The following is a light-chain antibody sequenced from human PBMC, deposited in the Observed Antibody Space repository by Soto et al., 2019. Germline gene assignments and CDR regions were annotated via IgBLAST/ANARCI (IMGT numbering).Light chain of an antibody. Sequence: QSVLTQPPSASGTPGQWVTISCSGTSSNIGSNDVNWYHQLPGADPHLLIYTFAQRPSGVPDRFSGSKSGTSASLAISGLQSEDEADYYCASWYVSLNALVFGGGTKLTVL. V-gene: IGLV1-44*01. J-gene: IGLJ3*02. CDR3: ASWYVSLNALV. CDR1: SSNIGSND. CDR2: TFA.